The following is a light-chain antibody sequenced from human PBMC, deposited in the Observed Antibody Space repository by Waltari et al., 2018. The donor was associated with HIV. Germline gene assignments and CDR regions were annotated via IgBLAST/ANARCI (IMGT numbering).Light chain of an antibody. CDR1: GSDVGNFKF. J-gene: IGLJ3*02. Sequence: QSALTQPRSVSGSPGQSVTISCTSTGSDVGNFKFVSWYQHLPAKAPKPLIYAVPKRPSGVPDRFSGSKSCDTASRSISGRRAEDEAAYYCCTYAAKYVLFGGGTNLTVL. CDR3: CTYAAKYVL. V-gene: IGLV2-11*01. CDR2: AVP.